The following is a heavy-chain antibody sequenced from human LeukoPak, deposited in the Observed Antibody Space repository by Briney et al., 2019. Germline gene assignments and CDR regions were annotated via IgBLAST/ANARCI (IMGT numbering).Heavy chain of an antibody. J-gene: IGHJ4*02. V-gene: IGHV3-23*01. CDR3: AKGRDSYGYGDFDY. D-gene: IGHD5-18*01. CDR1: GFSFSSYA. Sequence: PGGSLRLYCAVSGFSFSSYAMGWVRQAPGKGLEWVSIISDHNTWYADSVKGRFTISRDNSKNTLYLQMNSLRGEDTAVYYCAKGRDSYGYGDFDYWGQGTLVTVSS. CDR2: ISDHNT.